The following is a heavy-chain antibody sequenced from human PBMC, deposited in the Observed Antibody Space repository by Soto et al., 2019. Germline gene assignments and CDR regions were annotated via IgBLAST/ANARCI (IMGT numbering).Heavy chain of an antibody. CDR2: ISFDSSEI. V-gene: IGHV3-30*02. J-gene: IGHJ6*02. Sequence: GGSLRLSCVGSGFTFSNNAMHWVRQAPGKGLEWVAFISFDSSEIHYADSVKGRFSISRDNSKSTLYLQTNSLRAEDTAVYYCAKSVEWLFHYYYGMDVWGQGTTVTVYS. CDR1: GFTFSNNA. CDR3: AKSVEWLFHYYYGMDV. D-gene: IGHD3-3*01.